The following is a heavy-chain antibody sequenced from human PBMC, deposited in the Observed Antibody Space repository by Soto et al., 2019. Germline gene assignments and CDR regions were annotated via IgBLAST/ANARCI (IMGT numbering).Heavy chain of an antibody. CDR1: GASLRSDY. CDR3: ARQWDY. Sequence: SETLSLTCAVSGASLRSDYWSWIRQIPGRGLEWIGYIYDSERTNYNPSLRSRVTISADTSKNQFSLKVRSVTAADTAVYYCARQWDYWGQGILVTVSS. J-gene: IGHJ4*02. V-gene: IGHV4-59*08. CDR2: IYDSERT.